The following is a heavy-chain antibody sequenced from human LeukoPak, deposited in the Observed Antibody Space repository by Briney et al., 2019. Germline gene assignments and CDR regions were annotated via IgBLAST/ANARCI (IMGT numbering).Heavy chain of an antibody. CDR2: IYYSGST. D-gene: IGHD3-10*01. Sequence: PSETLSLTCTVSGGSISSSSYYWGWIRQPPGKGLEWIGSIYYSGSTYCNPSLKSRVTISVDTSKNQFSLKLSSVTAADTAVYYCARRRTRWGFGTLYYFDYWGQGTLVTVSS. CDR3: ARRRTRWGFGTLYYFDY. J-gene: IGHJ4*02. V-gene: IGHV4-39*07. CDR1: GGSISSSSYY.